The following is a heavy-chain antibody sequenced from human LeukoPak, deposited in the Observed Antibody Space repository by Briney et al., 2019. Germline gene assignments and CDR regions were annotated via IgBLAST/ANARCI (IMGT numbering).Heavy chain of an antibody. CDR1: GFTFSSYA. D-gene: IGHD2-15*01. CDR3: ARGSLCSGGSCYFDYYYYGMDV. V-gene: IGHV3-30*04. Sequence: GRSLRLSCAASGFTFSSYAMHWVRQAPGKGLEWVAVISYDGSNKYYADSVKGRFTISRDNSKNTLYLQMNSLRAEDTAEYYCARGSLCSGGSCYFDYYYYGMDVWGQGTTVTVSS. CDR2: ISYDGSNK. J-gene: IGHJ6*02.